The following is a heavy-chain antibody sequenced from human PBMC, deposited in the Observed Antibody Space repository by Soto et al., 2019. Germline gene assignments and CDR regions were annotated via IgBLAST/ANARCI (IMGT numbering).Heavy chain of an antibody. Sequence: EVQLVQSGGGLVQPGRSLRLSCAATGFAFDEYVMHWVRQAPGKGLEWVGSIGWNGASIDYADSVKGRFTISRDNAKNSLFLQMNSLTTEDTALYFCAKSRVVPYFDRWGQRTLVTVSS. CDR2: IGWNGASI. CDR1: GFAFDEYV. CDR3: AKSRVVPYFDR. J-gene: IGHJ4*02. D-gene: IGHD2-2*01. V-gene: IGHV3-9*01.